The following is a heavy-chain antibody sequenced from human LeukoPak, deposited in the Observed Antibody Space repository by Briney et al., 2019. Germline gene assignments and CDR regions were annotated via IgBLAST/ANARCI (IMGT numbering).Heavy chain of an antibody. CDR1: GYTFTSYY. Sequence: ASVKVSCKASGYTFTSYYMHWVRQAPGQGLEWMGIINPSGGSTSYAQKFQGRVTMTRDTSTSTVYMELSSLRSDDTAVYYCARRWGDYYYYYYMDVWGKGTTVTISS. J-gene: IGHJ6*03. CDR2: INPSGGST. D-gene: IGHD2-21*02. CDR3: ARRWGDYYYYYYMDV. V-gene: IGHV1-46*01.